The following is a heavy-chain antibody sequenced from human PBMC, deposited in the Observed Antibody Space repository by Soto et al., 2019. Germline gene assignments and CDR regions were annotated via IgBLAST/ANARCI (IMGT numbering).Heavy chain of an antibody. CDR2: INHSGST. D-gene: IGHD2-2*01. J-gene: IGHJ3*02. CDR3: ARVGNYCSSTSCYDAFDI. CDR1: GGSFSGYY. Sequence: SETLSLTCAVYGGSFSGYYWSWIRQPPGKGLEWIGEINHSGSTNYNPSLKSRVTISVDTSKNQFSLKLSSVTAADTAVYYCARVGNYCSSTSCYDAFDIWGQGTMVTVSS. V-gene: IGHV4-34*01.